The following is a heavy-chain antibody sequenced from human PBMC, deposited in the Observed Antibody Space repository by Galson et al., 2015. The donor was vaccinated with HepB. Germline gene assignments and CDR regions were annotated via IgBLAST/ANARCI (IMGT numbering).Heavy chain of an antibody. J-gene: IGHJ3*02. V-gene: IGHV1-3*01. D-gene: IGHD6-13*01. CDR3: AREQHSSSWYLAFDI. CDR2: INAGNGNT. Sequence: SVKVSCKASGYTFTSYAMHWVRQAPGQRLEWMGWINAGNGNTKYSQKFQGRVTITRDTSASTAYMELSSLRSEDTAVYYCAREQHSSSWYLAFDIWGQGTMVTVSS. CDR1: GYTFTSYA.